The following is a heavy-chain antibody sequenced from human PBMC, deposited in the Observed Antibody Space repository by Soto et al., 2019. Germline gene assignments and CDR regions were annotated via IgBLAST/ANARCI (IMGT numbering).Heavy chain of an antibody. D-gene: IGHD2-15*01. V-gene: IGHV1-69*13. J-gene: IGHJ6*02. CDR2: IIPIFGTA. CDR1: GGTFSSYA. Sequence: GASVKVSCKAPGGTFSSYAISWARQAPGQGLEWMGGIIPIFGTANYAQKFQGRVTITADESTSTAYMEMSSLRSEDTAVYYCARDRPALLLTYYGMDVWGQATTVTVSS. CDR3: ARDRPALLLTYYGMDV.